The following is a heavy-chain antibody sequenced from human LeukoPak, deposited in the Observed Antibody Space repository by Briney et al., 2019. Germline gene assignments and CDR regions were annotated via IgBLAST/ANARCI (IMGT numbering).Heavy chain of an antibody. CDR3: ARDSCDYVWGSYHQDPFDY. J-gene: IGHJ4*02. Sequence: GGSLRLSCAASGFTFSSYSMNCVRQAPGKGLEWVSYISSSSSTIYYADSVKGRFTISRDNAKNSLYLQMNSLRDEDTAVYYCARDSCDYVWGSYHQDPFDYWGQGTLVTVSS. CDR2: ISSSSSTI. V-gene: IGHV3-48*02. CDR1: GFTFSSYS. D-gene: IGHD3-16*02.